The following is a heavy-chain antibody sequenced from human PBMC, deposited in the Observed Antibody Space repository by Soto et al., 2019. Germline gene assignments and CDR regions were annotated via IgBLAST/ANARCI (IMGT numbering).Heavy chain of an antibody. J-gene: IGHJ4*02. CDR2: ISAYNGNT. Sequence: ASLKVSCKSSGYPFTSYVISWVRQAPGQGLEWMGWISAYNGNTNYAQKLQGRVTMTTDTSTSTAYMELRSLRSDDTAVYYCARARMGYDILTGPLFHWGQGTLVTVSS. D-gene: IGHD3-9*01. CDR1: GYPFTSYV. CDR3: ARARMGYDILTGPLFH. V-gene: IGHV1-18*01.